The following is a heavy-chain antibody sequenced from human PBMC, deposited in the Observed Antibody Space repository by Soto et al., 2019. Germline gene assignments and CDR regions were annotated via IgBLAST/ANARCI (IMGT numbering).Heavy chain of an antibody. V-gene: IGHV1-69*01. CDR2: IIPIFGTP. CDR3: ASGNCGGDCYGLDY. Sequence: QVQLVQSGAEVKKPGSSVTVSCEASGGTFSSYGISWVRQAPGQGLEWLGGIIPIFGTPNYAQKFQGRVTITAVESTSTAYMELSSLRSEDTAVYYCASGNCGGDCYGLDYWGQGTLVTVSS. D-gene: IGHD2-21*02. J-gene: IGHJ4*02. CDR1: GGTFSSYG.